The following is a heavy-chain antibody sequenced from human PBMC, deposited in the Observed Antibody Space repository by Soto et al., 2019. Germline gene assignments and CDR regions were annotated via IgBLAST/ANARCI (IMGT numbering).Heavy chain of an antibody. V-gene: IGHV1-69*01. CDR3: ARTAPMDDGDKYYYDF. CDR2: IIPFFGTA. Sequence: QVQLLQSGAEVKKTGSSVKVSCKTSGGTFSTFGISWVRQAPGQGLEWMGGIIPFFGTAEYSQKFEDRITITADESTNTVYMDLRSLTSEDTAIYYCARTAPMDDGDKYYYDFWGQGALVTVSS. CDR1: GGTFSTFG. D-gene: IGHD4-17*01. J-gene: IGHJ4*02.